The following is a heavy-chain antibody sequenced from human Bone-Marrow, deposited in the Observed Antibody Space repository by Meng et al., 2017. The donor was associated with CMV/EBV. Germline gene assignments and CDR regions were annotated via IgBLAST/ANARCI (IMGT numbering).Heavy chain of an antibody. CDR3: ARVSLDCSGGSCSYWFDP. V-gene: IGHV4-39*07. CDR2: IYYRGSA. J-gene: IGHJ5*02. Sequence: SETLSLTCSVSGGSISGTNYYWGWIRQPPGRGLEWIGNIYYRGSAYYNPSLKSRVTISVDKSKNQFSLKLSSVTAADTAVYYCARVSLDCSGGSCSYWFDPWGQGTLVTVSS. CDR1: GGSISGTNYY. D-gene: IGHD2-15*01.